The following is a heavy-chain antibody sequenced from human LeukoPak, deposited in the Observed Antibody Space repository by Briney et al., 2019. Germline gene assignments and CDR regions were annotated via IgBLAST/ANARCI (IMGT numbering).Heavy chain of an antibody. CDR2: ISWNSKKI. J-gene: IGHJ4*02. CDR3: AKDTYGDFY. D-gene: IGHD4-17*01. Sequence: GGSLILSCAASGFPFEDYAMHWVRQTPGKGLEWVSGISWNSKKIGYADSVKGRFTISRDNAKSSLYLQMNSLRAEDTALYYCAKDTYGDFYWGQGTLVTVSS. V-gene: IGHV3-9*01. CDR1: GFPFEDYA.